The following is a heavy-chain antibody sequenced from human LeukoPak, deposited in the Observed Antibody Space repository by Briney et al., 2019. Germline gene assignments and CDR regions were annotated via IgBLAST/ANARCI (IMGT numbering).Heavy chain of an antibody. CDR3: ARDTDYDSSGYTTV. V-gene: IGHV4-30-4*01. CDR2: IYYSGST. J-gene: IGHJ4*02. D-gene: IGHD3-22*01. CDR1: GGSISSGDYY. Sequence: SQTLSLTCTVSGGSISSGDYYWSWIRQPPGKGLEWIGYIYYSGSTYYNPSLKSRVTISVDTSKNQLSLKLSSVTAADTAVYYCARDTDYDSSGYTTVWGQGTLVTVSS.